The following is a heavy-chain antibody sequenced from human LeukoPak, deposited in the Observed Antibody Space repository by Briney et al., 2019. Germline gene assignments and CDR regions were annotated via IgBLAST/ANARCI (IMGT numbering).Heavy chain of an antibody. CDR1: GFTFSSYG. D-gene: IGHD2-21*02. Sequence: GGSLRLSCAASGFTFSSYGMHWVRQAPGKGLEWVAFIRYDGSNKYYADSVKGRFTISRDNSKNTLYLQMDSLRGEDTAVYYCAKSAVRGLPVLGSWGQGTPVTVSS. CDR2: IRYDGSNK. V-gene: IGHV3-30*02. J-gene: IGHJ4*02. CDR3: AKSAVRGLPVLGS.